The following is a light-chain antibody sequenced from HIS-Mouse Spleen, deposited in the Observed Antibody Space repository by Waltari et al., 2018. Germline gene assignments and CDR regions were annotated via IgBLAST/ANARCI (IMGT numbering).Light chain of an antibody. CDR2: EDS. Sequence: SYELTQPPSVSVSPGQTARITCSGDALPKKYAYWYQQKSGQAPVLVIHEDSKRPSGIPEGFSGSSSGTMATLTISGAQVEDEADYYGYSTDSSGNHRVFGGGTKLTVL. J-gene: IGLJ2*01. CDR3: YSTDSSGNHRV. CDR1: ALPKKY. V-gene: IGLV3-10*01.